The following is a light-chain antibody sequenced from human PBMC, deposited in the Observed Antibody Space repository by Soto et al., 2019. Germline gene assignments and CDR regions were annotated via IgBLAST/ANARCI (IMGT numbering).Light chain of an antibody. Sequence: QSALTQPASVSGSPGQSVTISCTGTSSDVGGYNYVSWYQQHPGKAPKLVIYGVNYRPSGVSARFSGSKFQNTASLTISGLQAEDVADYYCSSFRTGSVVLFGGGTKVTVL. CDR2: GVN. J-gene: IGLJ3*02. CDR3: SSFRTGSVVL. CDR1: SSDVGGYNY. V-gene: IGLV2-14*01.